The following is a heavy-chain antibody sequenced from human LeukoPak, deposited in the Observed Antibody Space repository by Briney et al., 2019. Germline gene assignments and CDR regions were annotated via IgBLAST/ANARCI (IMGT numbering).Heavy chain of an antibody. CDR3: ARGARLQPMGEF. J-gene: IGHJ4*02. D-gene: IGHD4-11*01. Sequence: GGSLRLSCAASGFKFSSYSMKWVRQAPGRGLQWVSSISGDGRDTFYADSVKGRFTVSRDNSKTTMFLQMNSLRVEDTALYYCARGARLQPMGEFWGQGTLVTVSS. V-gene: IGHV3-23*01. CDR2: ISGDGRDT. CDR1: GFKFSSYS.